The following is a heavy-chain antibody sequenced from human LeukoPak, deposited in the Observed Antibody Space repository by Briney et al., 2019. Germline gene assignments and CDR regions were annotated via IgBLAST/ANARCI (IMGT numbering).Heavy chain of an antibody. Sequence: SETLSLTCTVSGGSISSYYWSWIRQPPGKGLEWIGYIYYSGSTNYNPSLKSRVTISVDTSKNQFSLKLSSVTAADTAVYYCARDQYSSSLFDPWGQGTLVTVSS. CDR1: GGSISSYY. D-gene: IGHD6-13*01. J-gene: IGHJ5*02. CDR2: IYYSGST. CDR3: ARDQYSSSLFDP. V-gene: IGHV4-59*01.